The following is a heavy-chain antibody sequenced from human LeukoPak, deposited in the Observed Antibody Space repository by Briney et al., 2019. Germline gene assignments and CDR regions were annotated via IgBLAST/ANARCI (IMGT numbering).Heavy chain of an antibody. Sequence: GGSLRLSCAASGFTFSNAWMSWVRQAPGKGLEWVGPIKSKTDGGTTDYAAPVKGRFTISRDDSKNTLYLQMNSLKTEDTAVYYCTTDLYTIFGVVTPSLDYWGQGTLVTVSS. J-gene: IGHJ4*02. V-gene: IGHV3-15*01. CDR3: TTDLYTIFGVVTPSLDY. CDR1: GFTFSNAW. CDR2: IKSKTDGGTT. D-gene: IGHD3-3*01.